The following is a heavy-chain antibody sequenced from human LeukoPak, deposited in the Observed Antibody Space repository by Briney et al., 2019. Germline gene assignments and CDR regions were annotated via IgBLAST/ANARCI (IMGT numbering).Heavy chain of an antibody. CDR3: AQPDF. CDR1: GITFRSSS. J-gene: IGHJ4*02. V-gene: IGHV3-30*02. Sequence: RGSLRLSCVASGITFRSSSMHWVRQAPGKGLEWLAFTRFDGSTKYYADSVKGRFTVSRDNSKSTLYLQMNSLRAEDTAVYYCAQPDFWGQGTLVTVSS. CDR2: TRFDGSTK.